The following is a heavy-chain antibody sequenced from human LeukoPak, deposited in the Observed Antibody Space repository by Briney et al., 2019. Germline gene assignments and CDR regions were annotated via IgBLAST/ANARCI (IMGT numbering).Heavy chain of an antibody. CDR3: ARPGYSGYDWWSGGFDI. CDR2: IYPGDSDT. CDR1: GYSFTSYW. D-gene: IGHD5-12*01. V-gene: IGHV5-51*01. Sequence: GEFLKISCKGSGYSFTSYWIGLVRQMPGEGLEWMGIIYPGDSDTRYSPSFQGQVTISADKSISTAYLQWSSLKASDTAMYYCARPGYSGYDWWSGGFDIWGQGTMVTVSS. J-gene: IGHJ3*02.